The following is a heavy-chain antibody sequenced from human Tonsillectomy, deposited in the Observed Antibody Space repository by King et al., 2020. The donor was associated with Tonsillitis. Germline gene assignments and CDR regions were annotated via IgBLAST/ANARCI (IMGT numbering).Heavy chain of an antibody. V-gene: IGHV3-23*03. J-gene: IGHJ4*02. CDR3: AKDPGSGSYDY. D-gene: IGHD3-10*01. Sequence: VQLVESGGGLVQPGGSLRLSCAASGFTFSSYAMSWVRQAPGKGLEWVSVIYSGGSSTYYADSVKGRFTISRDNSKNTLYLQMNSLRAEDTAVYYCAKDPGSGSYDYWGQGTLVTVSS. CDR1: GFTFSSYA. CDR2: IYSGGSST.